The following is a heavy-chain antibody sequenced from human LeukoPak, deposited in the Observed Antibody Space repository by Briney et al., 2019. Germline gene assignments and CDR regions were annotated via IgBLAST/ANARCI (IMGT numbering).Heavy chain of an antibody. CDR1: GFTFTSYA. CDR3: AKGGYCGSTSCYTYYYYGMDV. J-gene: IGHJ6*02. Sequence: GGSLRLSCAASGFTFTSYAMNWVRQAPGKGLEWVSAISGSGGSTYFADSVKGRFTISRDNSKNTLYLQMNSLRAEDTAVYYCAKGGYCGSTSCYTYYYYGMDVWGQGTTVTASS. CDR2: ISGSGGST. V-gene: IGHV3-23*01. D-gene: IGHD2-2*02.